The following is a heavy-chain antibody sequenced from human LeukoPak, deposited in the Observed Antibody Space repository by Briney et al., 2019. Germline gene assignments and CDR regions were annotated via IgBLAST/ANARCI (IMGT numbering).Heavy chain of an antibody. CDR3: AREGPDSDAFDI. D-gene: IGHD1-14*01. V-gene: IGHV3-33*01. Sequence: GRSLRLSCAASGFTFSSYGMHWVRQAPGKGLEWVAVIWYDGSNKYYADSVKGRFTISRDNSKNTLYLQMNSLRAEDTAVYYCAREGPDSDAFDIWGQGTMVTVSS. CDR2: IWYDGSNK. J-gene: IGHJ3*02. CDR1: GFTFSSYG.